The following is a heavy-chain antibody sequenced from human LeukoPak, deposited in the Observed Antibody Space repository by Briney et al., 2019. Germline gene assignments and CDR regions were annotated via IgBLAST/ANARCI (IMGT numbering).Heavy chain of an antibody. D-gene: IGHD3-3*01. CDR2: INAGNGNT. J-gene: IGHJ4*02. CDR1: GYTFTSYA. Sequence: GASVKVSCKASGYTFTSYAMHWVRQAPGQRLEWMGWINAGNGNTKYSQKFQGRVTITRDTSASTAYMELSSLRSEDTAVYYCARSIFGVAPSDYWGQGTLVTVSS. CDR3: ARSIFGVAPSDY. V-gene: IGHV1-3*01.